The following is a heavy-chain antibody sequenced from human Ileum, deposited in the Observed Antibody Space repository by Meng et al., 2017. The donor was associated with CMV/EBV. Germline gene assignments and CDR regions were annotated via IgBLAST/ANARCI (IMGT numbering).Heavy chain of an antibody. CDR1: GGSISSGDFY. Sequence: SGGSISSGDFYWTWIRPPPGKGLEWIGYISFSGSTYYNPSLKSRVTISLDTSKNQFSLKLNSVTAADTAVYFCARVRSSSSRYFDYWGQGTLVTVSS. CDR2: ISFSGST. D-gene: IGHD6-13*01. CDR3: ARVRSSSSRYFDY. V-gene: IGHV4-30-4*01. J-gene: IGHJ4*02.